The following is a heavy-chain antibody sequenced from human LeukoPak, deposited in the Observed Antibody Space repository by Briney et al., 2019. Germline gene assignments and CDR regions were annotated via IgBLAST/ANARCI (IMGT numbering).Heavy chain of an antibody. CDR3: ARAPLGMVRGPMEDP. CDR2: MNPNSGNT. D-gene: IGHD3-10*01. Sequence: ASVKVSCKASGYTFTNYGINWVRQATGQGLEWMGWMNPNSGNTGYAQKFQGRVTMTRNTSISTAYMELNSLRSEDTAVYYCARAPLGMVRGPMEDPWGQGTLVTVSS. CDR1: GYTFTNYG. V-gene: IGHV1-8*02. J-gene: IGHJ5*02.